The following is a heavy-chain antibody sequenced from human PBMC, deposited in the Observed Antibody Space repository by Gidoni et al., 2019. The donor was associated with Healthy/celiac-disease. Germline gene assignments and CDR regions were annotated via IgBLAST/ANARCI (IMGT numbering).Heavy chain of an antibody. CDR2: INTNTGNP. Sequence: QVQLRQSRSALKKPGASVKVSCTASGYTFTSYAMNWVRQAPGQGLEWMGWINTNTGNPTYAQGFTGRFVFSLDTSVSTAYLQISSLKAEDTAVYYCARFLGSYYYDSSVREYYFDYWGQGTLVTVSS. CDR3: ARFLGSYYYDSSVREYYFDY. J-gene: IGHJ4*02. V-gene: IGHV7-4-1*02. CDR1: GYTFTSYA. D-gene: IGHD3-22*01.